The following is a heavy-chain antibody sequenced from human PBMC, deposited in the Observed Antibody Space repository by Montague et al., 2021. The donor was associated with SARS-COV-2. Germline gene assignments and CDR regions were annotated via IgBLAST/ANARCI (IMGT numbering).Heavy chain of an antibody. J-gene: IGHJ4*02. V-gene: IGHV3-20*04. D-gene: IGHD5-18*01. CDR1: GFIFDDYG. Sequence: SRSLSCAASGFIFDDYGMSWVRQVPGKGLEWVSGITRNGDSTSHADSVKGRFTISRDNAKNSLSLQMNSLRAEDTAFYYCVRGYNYGPFDYWGQGILVTVSS. CDR3: VRGYNYGPFDY. CDR2: ITRNGDST.